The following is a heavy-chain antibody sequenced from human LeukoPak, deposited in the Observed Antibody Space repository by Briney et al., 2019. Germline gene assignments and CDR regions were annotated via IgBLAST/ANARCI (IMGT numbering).Heavy chain of an antibody. D-gene: IGHD1-1*01. CDR2: MNPNSGNT. Sequence: ASVKVSCKASGYTFTSYDINWVRQATGQGLEWMGWMNPNSGNTGYAQKFQGRVTMTRNTSISTAYMELSSLRSEDTAVYCCARNVRRGDWFDPWGQGTLVTVSS. V-gene: IGHV1-8*01. J-gene: IGHJ5*02. CDR1: GYTFTSYD. CDR3: ARNVRRGDWFDP.